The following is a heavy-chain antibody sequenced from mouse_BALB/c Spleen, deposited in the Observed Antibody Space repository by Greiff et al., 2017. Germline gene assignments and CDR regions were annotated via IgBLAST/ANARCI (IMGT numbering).Heavy chain of an antibody. D-gene: IGHD2-3*01. V-gene: IGHV3-2*02. J-gene: IGHJ3*01. CDR3: ASWLLPGWVAY. Sequence: EVQLQESGPGLVKPSQSLSLTCTVTGYSITSDYAWHWIRQFPGNKLEWMGYISYSGSTSYNPSLKSRISITRDTAKNQFFLQLNSVTTEDTATYYCASWLLPGWVAYWGQGTLVTVSA. CDR2: ISYSGST. CDR1: GYSITSDYA.